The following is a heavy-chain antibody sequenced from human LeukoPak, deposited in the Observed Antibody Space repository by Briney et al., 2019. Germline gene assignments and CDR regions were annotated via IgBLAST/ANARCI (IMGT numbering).Heavy chain of an antibody. CDR1: GYTFTSYA. J-gene: IGHJ4*02. CDR2: INADNGNT. V-gene: IGHV1-3*01. Sequence: GASVKVSCKASGYTFTSYAIHWVRQAPGQRLEWMGWINADNGNTKYSQKFQGRVTITRDTSASTAYMELGSLRSEDTAVYFCATEAYSRYFDYWGQGTLVTVSS. D-gene: IGHD3-16*01. CDR3: ATEAYSRYFDY.